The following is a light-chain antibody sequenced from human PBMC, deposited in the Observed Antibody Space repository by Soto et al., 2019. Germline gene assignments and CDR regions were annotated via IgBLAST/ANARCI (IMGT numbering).Light chain of an antibody. CDR2: DVS. CDR1: SSDVGGYNY. V-gene: IGLV2-14*01. J-gene: IGLJ2*01. CDR3: SSYTSSSTLDVV. Sequence: QSALTQPASVSGSPGQSITISCTGTSSDVGGYNYVSWYQQHPGKAPKLMIYDVSNGPSGVSNRFSGSKSGNTASLTISGLQAEDEADYYCSSYTSSSTLDVVFGGGTQLTVL.